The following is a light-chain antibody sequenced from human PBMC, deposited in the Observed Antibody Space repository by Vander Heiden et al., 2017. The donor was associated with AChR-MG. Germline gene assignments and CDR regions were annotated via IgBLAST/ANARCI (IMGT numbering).Light chain of an antibody. J-gene: IGLJ2*01. Sequence: SYVLTQPPSVSVAPGKTAKINCGGNNIGRKSGQWYTQKPGQAPVLVVYDNSARRSGIPGRLSGSNSGNTANLTISTVEAGDEADYYCQVWDSTSDDGVFGGGTKLTVL. V-gene: IGLV3-21*03. CDR3: QVWDSTSDDGV. CDR2: DNS. CDR1: NIGRKS.